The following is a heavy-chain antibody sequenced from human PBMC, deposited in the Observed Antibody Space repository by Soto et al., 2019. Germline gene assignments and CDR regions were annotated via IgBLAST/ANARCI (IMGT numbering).Heavy chain of an antibody. D-gene: IGHD3-22*01. V-gene: IGHV1-8*01. J-gene: IGHJ4*02. CDR3: AADSSGYTDFDY. Sequence: QVQLVQSGAEVKKPGASVKVSCKASGYTFTSYDINWVRQATGQGLEWMGWMNPNSGNTGYAQKFQGRVTMTRTTSISTAYMELSSLRSDDTAVYYCAADSSGYTDFDYWGQGTLVTVSS. CDR2: MNPNSGNT. CDR1: GYTFTSYD.